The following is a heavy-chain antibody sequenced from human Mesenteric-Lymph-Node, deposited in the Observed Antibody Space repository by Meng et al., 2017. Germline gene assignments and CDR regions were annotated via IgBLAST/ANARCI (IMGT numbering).Heavy chain of an antibody. CDR3: ARGQQLIRSYYYYGRDV. V-gene: IGHV3-21*01. CDR2: ISSSSSYI. D-gene: IGHD6-13*01. J-gene: IGHJ6*02. CDR1: GFTFSSYS. Sequence: GGSLRLSCAVSGFTFSSYSMNWVRQAPGKGLEWVSSISSSSSYIYYADSVKGRFTISRDNTKNSLYLQMNSLRAEDTTVYYCARGQQLIRSYYYYGRDVWGQGTTVTVSS.